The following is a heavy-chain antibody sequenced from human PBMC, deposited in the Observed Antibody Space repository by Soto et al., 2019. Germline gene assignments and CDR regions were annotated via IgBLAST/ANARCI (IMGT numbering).Heavy chain of an antibody. D-gene: IGHD6-19*01. V-gene: IGHV1-46*01. CDR2: INPSGGST. CDR3: ARKDVGSSVAAKDY. J-gene: IGHJ4*02. CDR1: GYTFTNYF. Sequence: GASVKVSCKASGYTFTNYFIHWVRQAPGQGLEWMGLINPSGGSTTYPQKFQGRVTMTRDTSTSTVYMELSSLTSDDTAVYYCARKDVGSSVAAKDYWGQGTLVTVSS.